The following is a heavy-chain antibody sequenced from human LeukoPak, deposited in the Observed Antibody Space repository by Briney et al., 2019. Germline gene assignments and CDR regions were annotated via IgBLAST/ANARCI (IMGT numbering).Heavy chain of an antibody. V-gene: IGHV3-23*01. Sequence: GGSLRLSCVASGFSFNNYAMNWVRQAPGKGLEWVSLIIGSSGSTFYADSVKGRFTISRDKSKNTLYLQMNSLRAEDTTVYYCAKGAYDYIEIAYFDYWGQGSLVTVSS. CDR1: GFSFNNYA. CDR3: AKGAYDYIEIAYFDY. D-gene: IGHD5-12*01. J-gene: IGHJ4*02. CDR2: IIGSSGST.